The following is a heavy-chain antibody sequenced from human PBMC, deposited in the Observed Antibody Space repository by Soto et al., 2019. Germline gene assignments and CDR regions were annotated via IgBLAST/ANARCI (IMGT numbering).Heavy chain of an antibody. Sequence: PGESLKISCKGSGYSFTSYWISWVRQMPGKGLEWMGRIDPSDSYTNYSPSFQGHVTISADKSISTAYLQWSSLKASDTAMYYCARLLGYCSSTSCYALYGMDVWGQGTTV. D-gene: IGHD2-2*01. CDR1: GYSFTSYW. CDR3: ARLLGYCSSTSCYALYGMDV. J-gene: IGHJ6*02. CDR2: IDPSDSYT. V-gene: IGHV5-10-1*01.